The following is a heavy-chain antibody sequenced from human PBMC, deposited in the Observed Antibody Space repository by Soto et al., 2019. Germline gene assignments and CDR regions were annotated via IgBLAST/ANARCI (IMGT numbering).Heavy chain of an antibody. J-gene: IGHJ5*02. CDR1: CGSISSSSYY. Sequence: PSETLSLTCTVSCGSISSSSYYWGWIRQPPGKGLEWIGSIYYSGSTYYNPSLKSRVTISVDTSKNQFSLKLSSVTAADTAVYYCASQEASYNWFDPWGQGTLVTVS. V-gene: IGHV4-39*01. CDR2: IYYSGST. CDR3: ASQEASYNWFDP.